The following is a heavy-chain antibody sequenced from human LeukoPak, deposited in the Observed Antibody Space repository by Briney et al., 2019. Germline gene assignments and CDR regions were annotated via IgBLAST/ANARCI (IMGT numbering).Heavy chain of an antibody. J-gene: IGHJ6*02. D-gene: IGHD6-19*01. CDR1: GFTFDDYA. V-gene: IGHV3-9*01. Sequence: GGSLRLSCAASGFTFDDYAMHWVRQAPGKGLEWVSGIIWNTGSVGYADSVKGRFTISRDNAKNSLYLQMNSLRVEDTAFYYCAKHGGSGWTANYSYGLDVWGQGTTVTVSS. CDR2: IIWNTGSV. CDR3: AKHGGSGWTANYSYGLDV.